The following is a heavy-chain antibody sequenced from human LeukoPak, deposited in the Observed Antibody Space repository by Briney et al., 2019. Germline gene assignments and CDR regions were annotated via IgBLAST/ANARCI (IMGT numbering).Heavy chain of an antibody. CDR3: ARDCRPPCYYDFWSGSPPFDY. J-gene: IGHJ4*02. V-gene: IGHV1-46*01. CDR2: INPSGGST. CDR1: GYTFTSYY. D-gene: IGHD3-3*01. Sequence: ASVKVSCKASGYTFTSYYMHWVRQAPGQGLEWMGIINPSGGSTSYAQKFQGRVTMTRDTSTSTAYMELRSLRSDDTAVYYCARDCRPPCYYDFWSGSPPFDYWGQGTPVTVSS.